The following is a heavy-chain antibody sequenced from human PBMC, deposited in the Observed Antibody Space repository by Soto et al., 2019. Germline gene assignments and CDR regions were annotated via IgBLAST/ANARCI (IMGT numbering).Heavy chain of an antibody. V-gene: IGHV3-33*01. CDR3: SRGVYSYRQTVAY. J-gene: IGHJ4*02. Sequence: GGSRRLSWAGSGFTFSTYGMHGVRQAPGKGLEWVAVIWYDGSNKYYADSVKGRFTISRDNSKNTLYLQMNSLRAEDTAVYYCSRGVYSYRQTVAYSAQGTLVTVSA. CDR1: GFTFSTYG. D-gene: IGHD5-18*01. CDR2: IWYDGSNK.